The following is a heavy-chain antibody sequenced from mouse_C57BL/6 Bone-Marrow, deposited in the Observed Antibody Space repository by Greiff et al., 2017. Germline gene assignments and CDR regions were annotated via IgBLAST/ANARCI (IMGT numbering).Heavy chain of an antibody. CDR3: ARCPSDYYGITLHFPDWYFDV. J-gene: IGHJ1*03. D-gene: IGHD1-1*01. V-gene: IGHV1-64*01. CDR1: GYTFTSYW. CDR2: IHPNSGST. Sequence: QVQLQQPGAELVKPGASVKLSCKASGYTFTSYWMHWVKQRPGQGLEWIGMIHPNSGSTNYNEKFKSKATLTVDKSSSTAYMQLSSLTSEDSAVYYCARCPSDYYGITLHFPDWYFDVWGTGTTVTVSS.